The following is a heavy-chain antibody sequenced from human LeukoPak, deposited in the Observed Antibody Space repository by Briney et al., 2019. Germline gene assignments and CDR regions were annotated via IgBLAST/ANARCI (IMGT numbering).Heavy chain of an antibody. J-gene: IGHJ4*02. Sequence: GGSLRLSCSASGFTFSSYAIQWVRQAPGKGLEWVSSISSSGSYIYYADSVKGRFTISRDNAKNSLDLQMNSLRVEDTAVYYCARLQWLQTGRDFLDYWGQGTLVTVSS. CDR3: ARLQWLQTGRDFLDY. CDR2: ISSSGSYI. D-gene: IGHD6-19*01. V-gene: IGHV3-21*06. CDR1: GFTFSSYA.